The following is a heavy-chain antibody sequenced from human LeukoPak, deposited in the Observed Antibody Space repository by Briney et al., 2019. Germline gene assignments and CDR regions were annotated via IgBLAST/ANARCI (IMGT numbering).Heavy chain of an antibody. D-gene: IGHD3-22*01. Sequence: GESLKISCKGSGYSFTTYWIGWVRQMPGKGQEWMGIIYPSNSDTRYSPSFQGQVTISADKSISTAYLQWSSLKASDTAMYYCARQGVGVTLDYCRQGTLVSVSS. CDR1: GYSFTTYW. V-gene: IGHV5-51*01. CDR3: ARQGVGVTLDY. J-gene: IGHJ4*02. CDR2: IYPSNSDT.